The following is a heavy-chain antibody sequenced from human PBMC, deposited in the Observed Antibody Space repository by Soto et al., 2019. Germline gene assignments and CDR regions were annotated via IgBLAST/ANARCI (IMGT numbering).Heavy chain of an antibody. CDR2: INSRRTNT. V-gene: IGHV3-11*05. CDR1: GFTFSDYY. CDR3: ARIIAAAGGRRHFDL. D-gene: IGHD6-13*01. Sequence: QVQLVESGGGLVKPGGSLRLSCAASGFTFSDYYISLIRQAPGKGREWVSYINSRRTNTNYADSVKGRFTISTDNATNSMYLQMNSLRAEDTAVYYCARIIAAAGGRRHFDLWGRGTLVTVSS. J-gene: IGHJ2*01.